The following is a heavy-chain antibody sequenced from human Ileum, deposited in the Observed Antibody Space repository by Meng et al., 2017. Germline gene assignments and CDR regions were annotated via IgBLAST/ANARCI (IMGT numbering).Heavy chain of an antibody. CDR1: GDSSSTSHW. J-gene: IGHJ4*02. D-gene: IGHD3-22*01. CDR2: IYPSGRT. Sequence: QVPLQETCPELVKTSGTLSRLGAVSGDSSSTSHWWTWVRQTPEKGLEWIGEIYPSGRTNYNPSLTSRVTMSVDKSKKQISLNLSSVTAADTAVYYCATSGDNSGFYLGYWGPGILVTVSS. V-gene: IGHV4-4*02. CDR3: ATSGDNSGFYLGY.